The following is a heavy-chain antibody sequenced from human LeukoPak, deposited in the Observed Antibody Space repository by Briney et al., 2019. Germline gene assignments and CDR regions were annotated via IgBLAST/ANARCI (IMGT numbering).Heavy chain of an antibody. J-gene: IGHJ4*02. D-gene: IGHD2-15*01. CDR3: AKLPNIVVVRKTYYFDY. V-gene: IGHV3-15*01. Sequence: GGSLRLSCAASGFTFSNAWMSWVRQAPGKGLEWVGRIKSKTDGGTTDYAAPVKGRFTISRDDSKNTLYLQMNSLRAEDTAVYYCAKLPNIVVVRKTYYFDYWGQGTLVTVSS. CDR1: GFTFSNAW. CDR2: IKSKTDGGTT.